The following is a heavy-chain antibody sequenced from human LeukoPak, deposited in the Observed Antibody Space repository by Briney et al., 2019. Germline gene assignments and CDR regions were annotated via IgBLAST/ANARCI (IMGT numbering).Heavy chain of an antibody. CDR1: GYTFTSYG. CDR3: ARAILLTGSEYYFDS. CDR2: ISAYNGNT. Sequence: ASVKVSCKASGYTFTSYGISWVRQAPGQGLEWMGWISAYNGNTNYAQKLQGRVTMTTDTSTSTAYMELRSLRPDDTATYYCARAILLTGSEYYFDSWGQGTLVTVSS. V-gene: IGHV1-18*01. J-gene: IGHJ4*02. D-gene: IGHD3-9*01.